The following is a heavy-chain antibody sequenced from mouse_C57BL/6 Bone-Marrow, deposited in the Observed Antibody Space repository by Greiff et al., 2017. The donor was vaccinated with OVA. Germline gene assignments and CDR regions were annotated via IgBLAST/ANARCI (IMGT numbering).Heavy chain of an antibody. CDR2: IYPGDGDT. V-gene: IGHV1-82*01. CDR3: ARSLAYYSNWAWFAY. J-gene: IGHJ3*01. Sequence: QVQLQQSGPELVKPGASVKISCTASGYAFSSSWMNWVKQRPGTGLEWIGRIYPGDGDTNYNGKFKGKATLTADKSSSTAYMQLSSLTSEDSAVYFCARSLAYYSNWAWFAYWGQGTLVTVSA. CDR1: GYAFSSSW. D-gene: IGHD2-5*01.